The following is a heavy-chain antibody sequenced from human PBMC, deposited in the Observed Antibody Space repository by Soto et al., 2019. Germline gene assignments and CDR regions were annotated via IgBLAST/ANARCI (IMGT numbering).Heavy chain of an antibody. Sequence: PSETLSLTCAVSGGSISSSSYSWCWIRHPPKKGLEWIGSIYYSGSTYYNPSLKSRVTISVDTSKNQFSLKLSSVTAADTAVYYCARHGYYDSSGYYFGYWGQVTLVTVSS. V-gene: IGHV4-39*01. CDR2: IYYSGST. CDR1: GGSISSSSYS. CDR3: ARHGYYDSSGYYFGY. D-gene: IGHD3-22*01. J-gene: IGHJ4*02.